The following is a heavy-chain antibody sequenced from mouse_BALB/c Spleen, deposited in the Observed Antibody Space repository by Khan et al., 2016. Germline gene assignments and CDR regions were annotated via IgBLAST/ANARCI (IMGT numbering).Heavy chain of an antibody. V-gene: IGHV1-54*01. Sequence: QVQLQQPGAELVRPGTSVKVSCKASGYAFTNYLIEWVKQRPGQGLEWIGVINSGSGGTNYNEKFKGKATLTADKSSSTAYMQLSSLTSDNSAVYFCARYYGSSYWNFDVWGAGTTVNVSS. J-gene: IGHJ1*01. CDR3: ARYYGSSYWNFDV. D-gene: IGHD1-1*01. CDR2: INSGSGGT. CDR1: GYAFTNYL.